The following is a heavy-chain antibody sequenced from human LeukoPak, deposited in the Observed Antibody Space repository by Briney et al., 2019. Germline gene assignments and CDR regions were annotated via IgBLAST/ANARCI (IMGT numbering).Heavy chain of an antibody. V-gene: IGHV3-23*01. J-gene: IGHJ4*02. D-gene: IGHD2-8*02. CDR2: IFPSGGEI. CDR3: ATYRQVLLPFES. Sequence: GGSLRLSCAASGLTFSTFAMVWVRQPPGKGLEWVSSIFPSGGEIHYADSVRGRFTISRDNSKSTLSLQMNSLRAEDTAIYYCATYRQVLLPFESWGQGTLVTVSS. CDR1: GLTFSTFA.